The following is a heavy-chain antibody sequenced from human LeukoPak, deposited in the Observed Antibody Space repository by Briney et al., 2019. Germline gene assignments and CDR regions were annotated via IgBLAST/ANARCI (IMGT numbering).Heavy chain of an antibody. D-gene: IGHD2-21*01. CDR3: AKGFSTLWVNYFDD. J-gene: IGHJ4*02. CDR1: GFSFSTHG. Sequence: GGSLRLSCVASGFSFSTHGMHWVRQAPGKGLEWVAVIWHDGRSIYNEDSVKGRFTISRDTSENTVNLQMNSLRAEDTAVYYCAKGFSTLWVNYFDDWGQGTPVTVSS. V-gene: IGHV3-33*06. CDR2: IWHDGRSI.